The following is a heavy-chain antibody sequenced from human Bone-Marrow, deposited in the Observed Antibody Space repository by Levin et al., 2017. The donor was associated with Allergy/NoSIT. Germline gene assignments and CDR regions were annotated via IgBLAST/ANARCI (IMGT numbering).Heavy chain of an antibody. Sequence: GESLKISCKGSGYTYTNHWIGWVRQMPGKGLEWMGIIYPSDSDTRYRPSFQGQVTISVDKSINTAYLQWSSLKASDSAIYYCARRSVRVTFGGVMVDDAFDLWGQGTMVTVS. V-gene: IGHV5-51*01. CDR1: GYTYTNHW. CDR3: ARRSVRVTFGGVMVDDAFDL. D-gene: IGHD3-16*02. J-gene: IGHJ3*01. CDR2: IYPSDSDT.